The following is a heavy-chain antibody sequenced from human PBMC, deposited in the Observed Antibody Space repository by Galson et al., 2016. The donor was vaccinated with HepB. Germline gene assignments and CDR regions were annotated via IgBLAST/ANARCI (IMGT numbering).Heavy chain of an antibody. CDR3: ARPKPGDGYNWAY. J-gene: IGHJ4*02. Sequence: SETLSLTCSVSGGSVDDYYWHWIRQPPGKGLEWIGFVYYSGNIYYNPSLRSRVTISLDRSDNHVSLRLTSVAAADTAVYYCARPKPGDGYNWAYWGQGTTVTVSS. V-gene: IGHV4-59*02. CDR2: VYYSGNI. CDR1: GGSVDDYY. D-gene: IGHD5-24*01.